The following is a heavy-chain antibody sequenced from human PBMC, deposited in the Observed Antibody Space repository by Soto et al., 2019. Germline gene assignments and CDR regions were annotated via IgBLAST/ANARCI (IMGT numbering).Heavy chain of an antibody. CDR2: ISGSGDRT. Sequence: EVQLLESGGGLVQPGGSLRLSCAASGFTFSSYAITWVRQAPGKGLEWVSVISGSGDRTYYADSVKGRFTISRDNSXTTLYLQMNSLRAEDTAVYYCASGRGSYFYYGMDVWGQGTTVTVSS. V-gene: IGHV3-23*01. CDR3: ASGRGSYFYYGMDV. J-gene: IGHJ6*02. D-gene: IGHD1-26*01. CDR1: GFTFSSYA.